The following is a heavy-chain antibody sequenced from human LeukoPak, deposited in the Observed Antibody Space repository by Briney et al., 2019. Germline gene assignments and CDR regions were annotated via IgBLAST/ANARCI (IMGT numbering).Heavy chain of an antibody. D-gene: IGHD3-10*01. J-gene: IGHJ4*02. V-gene: IGHV1-18*01. CDR1: GYIFTSYG. CDR3: ARDNVLLWFGELLHSSPFDY. CDR2: ISGYNGHT. Sequence: ASVKVSCKASGYIFTSYGISWVRQAPGQGPEWMGWISGYNGHTKYVQKLQGRVTMTTDTSTSTAYMELRSLRSDDTAVYYCARDNVLLWFGELLHSSPFDYWGQGTLVTVSS.